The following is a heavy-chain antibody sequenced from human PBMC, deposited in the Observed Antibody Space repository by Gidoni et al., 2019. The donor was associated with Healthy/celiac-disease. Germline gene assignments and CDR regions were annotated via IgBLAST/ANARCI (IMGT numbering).Heavy chain of an antibody. CDR2: INHSGST. CDR1: GGSFSGYY. J-gene: IGHJ6*02. CDR3: ARGLQYCSSTSCYLSRLGYYYYGMDV. D-gene: IGHD2-2*01. Sequence: QVQLQQWGAGLLKPSETLSLTCAVYGGSFSGYYWSWIRQPPGKGLEWIGEINHSGSTNYNPSLKSRVTISVDTSKNQFSLKLSSVTAADTAVYYCARGLQYCSSTSCYLSRLGYYYYGMDVWGQGTTVTVSS. V-gene: IGHV4-34*01.